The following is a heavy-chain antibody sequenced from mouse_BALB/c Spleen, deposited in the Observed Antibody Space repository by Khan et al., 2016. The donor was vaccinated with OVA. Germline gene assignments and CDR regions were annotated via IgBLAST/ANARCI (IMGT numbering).Heavy chain of an antibody. V-gene: IGHV2-6-1*01. CDR3: ARLGYYGNYGPYFDV. D-gene: IGHD2-1*01. Sequence: VQLQESGPGLVAPSQSLSITCTISGFSLTSYGVHWVRQPPGKGLEWLVVIWSDGHTTYNSALKSRLSISKDNSKSHVFLKLNSLQTDDTAMYYCARLGYYGNYGPYFDVWGAGTTVTVSS. J-gene: IGHJ1*01. CDR2: IWSDGHT. CDR1: GFSLTSYG.